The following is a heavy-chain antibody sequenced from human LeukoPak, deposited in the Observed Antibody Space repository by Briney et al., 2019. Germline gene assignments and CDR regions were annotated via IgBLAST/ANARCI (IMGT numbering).Heavy chain of an antibody. J-gene: IGHJ2*01. CDR1: GFTVSSYS. CDR3: AREGGRSGQWYYDL. Sequence: PGGPLRLSCAASGFTVSSYSIHWVRQAPGKGPEYLSVIGGDGVTTYYADSVKGRFIISRDNSKNTVYLEMGSLRAEDMAVYYCAREGGRSGQWYYDLWGRGTLVTVSS. V-gene: IGHV3-64*02. CDR2: IGGDGVTT. D-gene: IGHD3-16*01.